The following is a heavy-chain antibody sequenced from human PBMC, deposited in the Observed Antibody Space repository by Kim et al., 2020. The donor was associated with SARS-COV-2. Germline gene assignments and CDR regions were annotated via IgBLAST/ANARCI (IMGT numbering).Heavy chain of an antibody. CDR3: ARVRGVGATYFDY. Sequence: YNPSLKSRVTISVDKSKNRFSLKLSSVTAADTAVYYWARVRGVGATYFDYWGQGTLVTVSS. J-gene: IGHJ4*02. V-gene: IGHV4-4*02. D-gene: IGHD1-26*01.